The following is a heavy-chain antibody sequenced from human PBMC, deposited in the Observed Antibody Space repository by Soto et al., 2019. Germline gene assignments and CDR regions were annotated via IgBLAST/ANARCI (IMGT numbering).Heavy chain of an antibody. V-gene: IGHV3-30-3*01. CDR2: ISNAGDDK. CDR3: ARTTVPTYTRYFDY. CDR1: GFTFSSYS. D-gene: IGHD4-17*01. Sequence: QVQLVESGGGVVQPGRSLRLSCAASGFTFSSYSMHWVRQAPGKGLEWVAVISNAGDDKHYADSVKGRFTISRDNSKNTLYLQMDSLRTDDSAVFYCARTTVPTYTRYFDYWGQGTLVTVSS. J-gene: IGHJ4*02.